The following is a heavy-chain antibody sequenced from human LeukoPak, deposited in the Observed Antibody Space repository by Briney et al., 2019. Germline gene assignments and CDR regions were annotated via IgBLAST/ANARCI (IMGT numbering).Heavy chain of an antibody. D-gene: IGHD2-2*01. J-gene: IGHJ4*02. CDR3: AGARCISSSCYWADAVYFDY. Sequence: GGSLRCSAAASGFTFSIYAMDWVRQAPGKGLECVLGLSSNGGSTYYANSVKGRFTISRDTSKNTLFLQLGSLRAQAMAVDYFAGARCISSSCYWADAVYFDYWGRGTLVTVSS. V-gene: IGHV3-64*01. CDR1: GFTFSIYA. CDR2: LSSNGGST.